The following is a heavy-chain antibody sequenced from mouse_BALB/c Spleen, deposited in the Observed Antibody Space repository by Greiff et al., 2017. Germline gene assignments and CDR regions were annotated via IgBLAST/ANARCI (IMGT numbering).Heavy chain of an antibody. D-gene: IGHD2-10*02. J-gene: IGHJ3*01. V-gene: IGHV5-12-1*01. Sequence: EVKLVESGGGLVKPGGSLKLSCAASGFAFSSYDMSWVRQTPEKRLEWVAYISSGGGSTYYPDTVKGRFTISRDNAKNTLYLQMSSLKSEDTAMYYCARRGYGNYVLFAYWGQGTLVTVSA. CDR3: ARRGYGNYVLFAY. CDR2: ISSGGGST. CDR1: GFAFSSYD.